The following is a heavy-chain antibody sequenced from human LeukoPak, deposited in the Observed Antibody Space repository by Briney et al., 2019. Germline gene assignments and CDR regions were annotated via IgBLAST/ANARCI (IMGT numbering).Heavy chain of an antibody. V-gene: IGHV3-23*01. J-gene: IGHJ4*02. CDR2: ISSSGSNT. Sequence: GGSLRLSCAASGLTFSTYAMSWVRQAPGKGLGWVSGISSSGSNTYYADSVKGRFTISRDNSKNTLYLQMNSLRAEDTAVYYCAKGGKTIMCPTSCYDYWGQGTLVTVSS. D-gene: IGHD2-2*01. CDR3: AKGGKTIMCPTSCYDY. CDR1: GLTFSTYA.